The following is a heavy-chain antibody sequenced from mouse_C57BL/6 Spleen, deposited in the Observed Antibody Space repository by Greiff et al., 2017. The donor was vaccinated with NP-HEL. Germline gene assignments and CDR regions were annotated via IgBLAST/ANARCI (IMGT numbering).Heavy chain of an antibody. CDR3: ARSEGNYYGTSAWFAY. D-gene: IGHD1-1*01. J-gene: IGHJ3*01. Sequence: EVQLQQSGPELVKPGDSVKISCKASGYSFTGYFMNWVMQSHGKSLEWIGRINPYNGDTFYNQKFKGKATLTVDKSSSTAHMELRSLTSEDSAVYYCARSEGNYYGTSAWFAYWGQGTLVTVSA. CDR2: INPYNGDT. V-gene: IGHV1-20*01. CDR1: GYSFTGYF.